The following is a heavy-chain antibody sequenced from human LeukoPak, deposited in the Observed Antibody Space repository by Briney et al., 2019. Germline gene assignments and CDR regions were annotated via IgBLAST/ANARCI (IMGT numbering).Heavy chain of an antibody. CDR3: ARDRWDTMVRGIVDY. Sequence: PGGSLRLSCAASGFTFSSYSMNWVRQAPGKWLEWVSSISSSSSYIYYADSVKGRFTISRDNAKNSLYLQMNSLRAEDTAVYYCARDRWDTMVRGIVDYWGQGTLVTVSS. CDR1: GFTFSSYS. J-gene: IGHJ4*02. CDR2: ISSSSSYI. V-gene: IGHV3-21*01. D-gene: IGHD3-10*01.